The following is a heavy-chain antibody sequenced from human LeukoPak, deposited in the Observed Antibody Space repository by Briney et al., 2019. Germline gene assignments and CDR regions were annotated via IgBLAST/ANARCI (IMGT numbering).Heavy chain of an antibody. D-gene: IGHD6-19*01. J-gene: IGHJ4*02. CDR1: GFTFSSYW. V-gene: IGHV3-74*01. CDR2: VNSDGSST. Sequence: GGSLRLSCAASGFTFSSYWMHWVRQAPGKGLVWVSRVNSDGSSTTYADSVKGRFTISRDNAKSMLYLQMNSLRAEDTAVYYCARGSTQYSSGWYGLDYWGQGTLVTVSS. CDR3: ARGSTQYSSGWYGLDY.